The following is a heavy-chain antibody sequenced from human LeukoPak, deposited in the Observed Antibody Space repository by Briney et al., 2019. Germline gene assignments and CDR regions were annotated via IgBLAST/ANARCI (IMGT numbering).Heavy chain of an antibody. D-gene: IGHD6-6*01. CDR2: INPSGGST. Sequence: ASVKVSCKASGYTFTSYYMHWVRQAPGQGLEWMGIINPSGGSTSYAQKFQGRVTMTRDTSTSTVYMELSSLRSEDTAVYYCARDRFRMAARRNWFDPWGQGTLVTVSS. V-gene: IGHV1-46*01. CDR3: ARDRFRMAARRNWFDP. J-gene: IGHJ5*02. CDR1: GYTFTSYY.